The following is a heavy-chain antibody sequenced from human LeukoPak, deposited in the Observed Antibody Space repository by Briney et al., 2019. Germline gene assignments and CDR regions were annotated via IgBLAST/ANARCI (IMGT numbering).Heavy chain of an antibody. CDR2: IYYSGST. J-gene: IGHJ4*02. Sequence: SETLSLTCTVSGGSMSSYYWSWIRQPPGKGLEWIGYIYYSGSTKYNPSLKSRVTISVDTSKHQLSLKLSSVTAADTAVYYCARGARAGYNLEPFDYWGQGTLVTVSS. D-gene: IGHD5-24*01. CDR1: GGSMSSYY. CDR3: ARGARAGYNLEPFDY. V-gene: IGHV4-59*08.